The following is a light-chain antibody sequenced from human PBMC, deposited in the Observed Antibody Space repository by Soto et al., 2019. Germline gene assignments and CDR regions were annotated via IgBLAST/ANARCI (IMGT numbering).Light chain of an antibody. V-gene: IGKV3-15*01. CDR1: QSVRTN. J-gene: IGKJ5*01. CDR3: QQYTGPPTT. CDR2: GAS. Sequence: EIVITQAPGTLSVSPGERATLSCRASQSVRTNVAWYQQRPGQAPRLLIYGASSRATGVPARFGGSGSGTEFTLTISSLQSEDSAVYFCQQYTGPPTTFGQGTRLEIK.